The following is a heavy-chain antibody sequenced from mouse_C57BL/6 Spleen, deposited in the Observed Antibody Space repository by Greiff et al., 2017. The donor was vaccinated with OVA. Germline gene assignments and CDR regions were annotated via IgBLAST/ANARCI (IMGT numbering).Heavy chain of an antibody. CDR1: GFNIKHSY. CDR3: ARVGVAYGNRDDY. CDR2: IDTENGNT. D-gene: IGHD2-1*01. V-gene: IGHV14-3*01. Sequence: VQLQQSVAELVRPGVSVKLSCTASGFNIKHSYMHWVKQRPEQSLEWIGWIDTENGNTKYAPKFQGKATITADKSSNTDYLQRNSLTSEDTAIYSCARVGVAYGNRDDYWGQGTTLTVAS. J-gene: IGHJ2*01.